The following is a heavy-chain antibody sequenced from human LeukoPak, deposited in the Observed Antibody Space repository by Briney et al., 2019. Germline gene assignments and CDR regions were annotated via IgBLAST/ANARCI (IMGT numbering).Heavy chain of an antibody. CDR2: ISPDGTKD. CDR1: GFTFSSYA. D-gene: IGHD4-17*01. J-gene: IGHJ4*02. Sequence: GGSLRLSCAASGFTFSSYAMHWVRHSPGKGLEWLALISPDGTKDYYPDSVKGRFTISRDNSKNTLYLQMNGLGAADTAVYYCARVPCGDYQFPGSYWGRGTPVTVS. CDR3: ARVPCGDYQFPGSY. V-gene: IGHV3-30-3*01.